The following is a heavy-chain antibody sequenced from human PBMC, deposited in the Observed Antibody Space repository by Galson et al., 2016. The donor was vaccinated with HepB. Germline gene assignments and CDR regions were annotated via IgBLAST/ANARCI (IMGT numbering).Heavy chain of an antibody. Sequence: ETLSLTCTVSGGSISSYYWSWIRQPPGRGLEWLGYVYYSGSTNYNPSLKGRLTLSLDTSRNLFSLNLSSVTAADTAVYYCARGTRYNWKYVDLWGPGSLVTVSS. D-gene: IGHD1-7*01. V-gene: IGHV4-59*12. CDR2: VYYSGST. CDR3: ARGTRYNWKYVDL. J-gene: IGHJ5*02. CDR1: GGSISSYY.